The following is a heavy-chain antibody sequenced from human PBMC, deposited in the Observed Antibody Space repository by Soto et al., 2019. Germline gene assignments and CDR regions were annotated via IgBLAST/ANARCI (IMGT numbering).Heavy chain of an antibody. Sequence: PSETLSLTCTVSGGSISSYYWSWIRQPPGKGLEWIGYIYYSGSTNYNPSLKSRVTISVDTSKNQFSLKLSSVTAADTAVYYCARTVKGCWSGYYTYYYFIDVWGKGSTVTGCS. V-gene: IGHV4-59*01. CDR2: IYYSGST. CDR1: GGSISSYY. D-gene: IGHD3-3*01. J-gene: IGHJ6*03. CDR3: ARTVKGCWSGYYTYYYFIDV.